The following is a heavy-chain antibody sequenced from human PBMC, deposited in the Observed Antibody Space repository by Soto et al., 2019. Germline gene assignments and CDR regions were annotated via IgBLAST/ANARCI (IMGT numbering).Heavy chain of an antibody. CDR1: GGSLSGYY. J-gene: IGHJ4*02. CDR2: IKDGGLT. CDR3: ARGQEGVVATH. Sequence: QVQLQQWGAGLLKPSETLSLTCVVYGGSLSGYYWSWIRKPPGKGLEWIGEIKDGGLTNYSPSLKSRATISADTPKNQFSLKLHSVTAADRAVYYCARGQEGVVATHWDQGTLVTVSS. D-gene: IGHD5-12*01. V-gene: IGHV4-34*01.